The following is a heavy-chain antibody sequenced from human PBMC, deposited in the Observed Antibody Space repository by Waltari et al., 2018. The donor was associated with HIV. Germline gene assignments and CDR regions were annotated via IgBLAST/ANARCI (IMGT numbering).Heavy chain of an antibody. V-gene: IGHV4-39*01. CDR2: IYYSGST. Sequence: QLQLQESGPGLVKPSETLSLTCTVSGGSISSSSYYWGWIRQPPGKGLEWIGSIYYSGSTYYNPSLKSRVTISVDTSKNQFSLKLSSVTAADTAVYYCASQVVPAAILWFDPWGQGTLVTVSS. CDR3: ASQVVPAAILWFDP. CDR1: GGSISSSSYY. D-gene: IGHD2-2*01. J-gene: IGHJ5*02.